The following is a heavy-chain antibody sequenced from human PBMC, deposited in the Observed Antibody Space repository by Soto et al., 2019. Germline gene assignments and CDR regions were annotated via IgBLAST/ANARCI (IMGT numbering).Heavy chain of an antibody. CDR3: ARHSPAAIVVVPAASNWFDP. D-gene: IGHD2-2*01. CDR1: GYTFTSYG. Sequence: ASVKVSCKASGYTFTSYGISWVRQAPGQGLEWMGWISAYNGNTNYAQKLQGRVTMTTDTSTSTAYMELRSLRSDDTAMYYCARHSPAAIVVVPAASNWFDPWGQGTLVTVSS. V-gene: IGHV1-18*01. CDR2: ISAYNGNT. J-gene: IGHJ5*02.